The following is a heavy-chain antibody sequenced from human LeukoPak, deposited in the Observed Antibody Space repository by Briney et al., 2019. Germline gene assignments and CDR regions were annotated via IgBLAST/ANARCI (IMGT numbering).Heavy chain of an antibody. D-gene: IGHD3-22*01. CDR3: AREGGQSPGGYYLVFAS. Sequence: ASVKVSCKASGYTFINYGISWVRQAPGQGPEWMGWISTYNAHTIYAQSFQGRLTMTTDTSTSTAYMELTSLTSDDTAVYYCAREGGQSPGGYYLVFASWGQGTLVTVSS. CDR2: ISTYNAHT. J-gene: IGHJ4*02. CDR1: GYTFINYG. V-gene: IGHV1-18*01.